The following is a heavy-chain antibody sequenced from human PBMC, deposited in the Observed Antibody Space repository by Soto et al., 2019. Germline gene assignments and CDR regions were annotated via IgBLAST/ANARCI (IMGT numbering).Heavy chain of an antibody. CDR3: ARGGYCTNGVCSQYIYYYYGMDV. D-gene: IGHD2-8*01. CDR2: ISYDGSNK. J-gene: IGHJ6*02. V-gene: IGHV3-30-3*01. CDR1: GFTFSSYA. Sequence: GGSLRLSCAASGFTFSSYAMHWVRQAPGKGLEWVAVISYDGSNKYYADSVKGRFTISRDNSKNTLYLQMNSLRAEDTAVYYCARGGYCTNGVCSQYIYYYYGMDVWGQGTTVTVSS.